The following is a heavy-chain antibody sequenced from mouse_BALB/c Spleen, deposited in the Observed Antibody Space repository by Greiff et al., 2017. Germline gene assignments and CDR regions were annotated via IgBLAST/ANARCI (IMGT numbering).Heavy chain of an antibody. V-gene: IGHV1-63*02. D-gene: IGHD2-10*02. CDR3: ARRGYGNYYAMDY. CDR2: IYPGGGYT. J-gene: IGHJ4*01. Sequence: QVQLQQSGAELVRPGTSVKISCKASGYTFTNYWLGWVKQRPGHGLEWIGDIYPGGGYTNYNEKFKGKATLTADTSSSTAYMQLSSLTSEDSAVYFCARRGYGNYYAMDYWGQGTSVTVSS. CDR1: GYTFTNYW.